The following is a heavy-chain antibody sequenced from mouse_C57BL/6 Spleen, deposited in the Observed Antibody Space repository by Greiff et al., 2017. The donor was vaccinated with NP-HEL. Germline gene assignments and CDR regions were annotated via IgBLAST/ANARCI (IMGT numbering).Heavy chain of an antibody. D-gene: IGHD2-1*01. CDR3: ARGGNYGGAWFAY. CDR1: GYTFTSYW. V-gene: IGHV1-59*01. CDR2: IDPSDSYT. Sequence: VKLQESGAELVRPGTSVKLSCKASGYTFTSYWMHWVKQRPGQGLEWIGVIDPSDSYTNYNQKFKGKATLTVDTSSSTAYMQLSSLTSEDSAVYYCARGGNYGGAWFAYWGQGTLVTVSA. J-gene: IGHJ3*01.